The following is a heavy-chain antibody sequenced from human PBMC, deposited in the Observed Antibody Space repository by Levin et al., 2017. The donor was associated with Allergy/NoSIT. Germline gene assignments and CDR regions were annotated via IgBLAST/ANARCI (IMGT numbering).Heavy chain of an antibody. CDR2: ISYDGSIE. D-gene: IGHD1-26*01. CDR1: GLTFRSYA. Sequence: PGGSLRLSCTASGLTFRSYAFHWVRQAPGKGLEWVAFISYDGSIESYLGSVKGRFTISRDSSKNTLYLQMNSLRPDDTGVYYCAKDEGATRSYYFDYWGQGTLVTVSS. CDR3: AKDEGATRSYYFDY. J-gene: IGHJ4*02. V-gene: IGHV3-30*18.